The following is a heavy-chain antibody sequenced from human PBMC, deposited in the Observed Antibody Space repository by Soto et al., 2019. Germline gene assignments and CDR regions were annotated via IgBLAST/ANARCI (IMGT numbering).Heavy chain of an antibody. CDR2: INTYSGKT. Sequence: QVQLVQSGAEVKKPGASVKVSCKASGYIFSIYSITWVRQAPGQGLEWMGGINTYSGKTYYAQKFQGRVTMTTDTSTSTAYMDMRSLRSDDTAVYYCARRYGDPSSSTGFDYWGQGTLVSVSS. J-gene: IGHJ4*02. CDR1: GYIFSIYS. V-gene: IGHV1-18*01. CDR3: ARRYGDPSSSTGFDY. D-gene: IGHD2-21*02.